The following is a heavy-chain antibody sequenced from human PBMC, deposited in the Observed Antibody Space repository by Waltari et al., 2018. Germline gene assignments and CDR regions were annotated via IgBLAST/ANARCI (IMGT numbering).Heavy chain of an antibody. J-gene: IGHJ3*02. Sequence: QVQLQQSGPGLVKPSQTLSLTCALPGDSVPSNSAAWNWIRHSHSRGLEWLGRTYWWSKWYNDYAVSVKSRITTNPDTSKNQFSLQLNSVTPEDTAVYYCAGFYHSSLRGPAFDIWGQGTMVTVSS. CDR3: AGFYHSSLRGPAFDI. D-gene: IGHD3-22*01. V-gene: IGHV6-1*01. CDR1: GDSVPSNSAA. CDR2: TYWWSKWYN.